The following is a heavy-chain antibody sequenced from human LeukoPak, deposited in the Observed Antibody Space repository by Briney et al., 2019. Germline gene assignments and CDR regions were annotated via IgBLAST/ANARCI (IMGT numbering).Heavy chain of an antibody. Sequence: GGSLRLSCAASGFTFSSYEMNWVRQAPGKGREWVSYISSSGSSIYYADSVKGRFTISRDNAKNSLDRQMNSLRVEDTAIYYCARVRGRSTWYGGGLDCWGQGTLVTVSS. CDR3: ARVRGRSTWYGGGLDC. J-gene: IGHJ4*02. V-gene: IGHV3-48*03. D-gene: IGHD2-15*01. CDR1: GFTFSSYE. CDR2: ISSSGSSI.